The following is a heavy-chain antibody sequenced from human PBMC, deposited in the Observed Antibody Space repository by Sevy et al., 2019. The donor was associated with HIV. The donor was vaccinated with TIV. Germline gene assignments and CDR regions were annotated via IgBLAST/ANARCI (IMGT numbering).Heavy chain of an antibody. CDR3: ARERVSGTYYFDY. D-gene: IGHD1-26*01. J-gene: IGHJ4*02. CDR2: MNRDGSRI. Sequence: GGSLRLSCAASGFTFSSYWMHWVRQAPGKGLVWVSRMNRDGSRINYADSVKGRFTISRDNAKNTLYLQMNSLRAEDTAVYYCARERVSGTYYFDYWGQGILVTV. CDR1: GFTFSSYW. V-gene: IGHV3-74*01.